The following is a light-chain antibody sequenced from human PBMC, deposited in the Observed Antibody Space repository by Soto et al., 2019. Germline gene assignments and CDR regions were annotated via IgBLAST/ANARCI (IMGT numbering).Light chain of an antibody. Sequence: QPALTQPASVSGSPGQSITISCTGTSSDVGSYNLVSWYQHHPGKAPKLMIYEVSKRPSGVSNRFSGSKSGNTASLTISGLQAEDEADYYCCSYAGSSTFPYVFGTGTKVTVL. CDR1: SSDVGSYNL. J-gene: IGLJ1*01. CDR3: CSYAGSSTFPYV. V-gene: IGLV2-23*02. CDR2: EVS.